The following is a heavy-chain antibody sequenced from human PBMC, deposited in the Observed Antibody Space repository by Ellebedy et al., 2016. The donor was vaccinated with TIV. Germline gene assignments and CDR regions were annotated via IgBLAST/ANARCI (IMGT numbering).Heavy chain of an antibody. Sequence: GESLKISCAASGLTFSSHAMSWVRQAPGKGLEWVSSITESGGNTYYADSVKGRFTISRDNSKRTVDLQMNSLRAEDTAIYFCAKDRTSGDGYWVFDNWGQGTLVSVSS. J-gene: IGHJ4*02. D-gene: IGHD5-18*01. CDR1: GLTFSSHA. V-gene: IGHV3-23*01. CDR2: ITESGGNT. CDR3: AKDRTSGDGYWVFDN.